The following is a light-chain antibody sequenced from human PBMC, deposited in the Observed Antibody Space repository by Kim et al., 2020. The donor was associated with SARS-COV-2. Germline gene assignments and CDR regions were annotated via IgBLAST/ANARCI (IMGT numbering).Light chain of an antibody. CDR2: YDS. CDR1: NIERKS. CDR3: QVWDSSSDHRGV. Sequence: PEKPTGTPVRGNNIERKSVHWYQQQQGQAPVLVIYYDSDRPSGIPERFSGSNSGNTATLTISRVEAGDEADYYCQVWDSSSDHRGVFGTGTQLTVL. J-gene: IGLJ1*01. V-gene: IGLV3-21*04.